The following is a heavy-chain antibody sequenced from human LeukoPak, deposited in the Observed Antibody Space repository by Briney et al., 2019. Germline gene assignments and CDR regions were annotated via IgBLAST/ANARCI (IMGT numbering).Heavy chain of an antibody. D-gene: IGHD6-6*01. CDR3: ARTTGVYTFDY. Sequence: PGGSLRLSCAASGFTVSSNYMSWVRQAPGKGLEWVSVIYSGGSTYYADSVKGRFTISRDNSKNTLYLQMNSLRAEDTAMYYCARTTGVYTFDYWGQGTLVTVSS. V-gene: IGHV3-53*01. CDR2: IYSGGST. CDR1: GFTVSSNY. J-gene: IGHJ4*02.